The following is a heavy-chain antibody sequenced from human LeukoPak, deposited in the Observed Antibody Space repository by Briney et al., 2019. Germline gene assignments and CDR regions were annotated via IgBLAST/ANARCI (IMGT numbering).Heavy chain of an antibody. V-gene: IGHV1-2*06. CDR1: GYTFTGYY. Sequence: ASVKVSCKASGYTFTGYYIYWVRQAPGQGLEWMGRINPNSGGINYAQKFQGRVTMTRDTSISTVYMELSRLRSDDTAVYYCARGAENSGSYYFDYWGQGTLVTVSS. J-gene: IGHJ4*02. CDR3: ARGAENSGSYYFDY. CDR2: INPNSGGI. D-gene: IGHD1-26*01.